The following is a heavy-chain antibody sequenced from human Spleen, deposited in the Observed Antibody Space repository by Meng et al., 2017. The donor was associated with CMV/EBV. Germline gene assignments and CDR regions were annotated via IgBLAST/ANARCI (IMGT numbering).Heavy chain of an antibody. CDR3: TTAPPPKYCSSTSCYIDY. Sequence: NAWRSWVRQAPGKGLEWVGRIKSKTDGGTTDYTTPVKGRFTISRDDSKNTLYLQMNSLKTEDTAVYYCTTAPPPKYCSSTSCYIDYWGQGTLVTVSS. J-gene: IGHJ4*02. D-gene: IGHD2-2*01. CDR1: NAW. CDR2: IKSKTDGGTT. V-gene: IGHV3-15*01.